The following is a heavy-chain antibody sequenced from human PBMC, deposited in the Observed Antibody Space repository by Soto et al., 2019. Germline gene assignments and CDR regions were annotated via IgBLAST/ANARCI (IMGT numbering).Heavy chain of an antibody. J-gene: IGHJ4*02. V-gene: IGHV3-23*01. CDR3: ARNDSGGLLDY. D-gene: IGHD3-22*01. Sequence: EVLLLESGGALVQPGGSLRISCATSGFTFSSYAMNWVRQAQGKGLELVSAMSGSGLSTSYAASVKGRFTISRDNSKNTLSLHMNSLRAEDTAVYYCARNDSGGLLDYWGQGTLVTVSS. CDR1: GFTFSSYA. CDR2: MSGSGLST.